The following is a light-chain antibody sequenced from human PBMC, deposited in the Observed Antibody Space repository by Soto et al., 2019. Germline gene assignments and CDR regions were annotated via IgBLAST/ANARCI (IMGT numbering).Light chain of an antibody. V-gene: IGLV2-8*01. CDR2: AVS. Sequence: QSVLTQPPSASGSPGQSVTISCTGTSSDVGGYDYVSWYQQHPGKAPKLMIYAVSKRPSGVPDRFSGSKSGNTASLTVSGLQAEDEADYYCSSYAGSNNHVVFGGGTKVTVL. J-gene: IGLJ2*01. CDR1: SSDVGGYDY. CDR3: SSYAGSNNHVV.